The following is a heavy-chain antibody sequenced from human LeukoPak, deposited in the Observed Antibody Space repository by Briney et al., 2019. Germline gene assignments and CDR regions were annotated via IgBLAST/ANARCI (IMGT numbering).Heavy chain of an antibody. V-gene: IGHV5-51*01. Sequence: GGSLQISCKGSGYSFTSHWLGWVRQMPGKGLEWMGIMYPGDSDTRYSPSFQGQVTISADKSISTAYLQWSSLKASDTAMYYCARLLRNIAAAVYYFDYWGQGTLVTVSS. CDR2: MYPGDSDT. J-gene: IGHJ4*02. D-gene: IGHD6-13*01. CDR3: ARLLRNIAAAVYYFDY. CDR1: GYSFTSHW.